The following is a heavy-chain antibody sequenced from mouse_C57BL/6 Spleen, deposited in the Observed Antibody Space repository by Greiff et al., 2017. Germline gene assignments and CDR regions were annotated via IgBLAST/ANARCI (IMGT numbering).Heavy chain of an antibody. Sequence: EVMLVESGGGLVKPGGSLKLSCAASGFTFSSYAMSWVRQTPEKRLEWVATISDGGSYTYYPDNVKGRFTISRDNAKNNLYLQMSHLKSEDTAMYYCARLTTVVPWYFDVWGTGTTVTVSS. CDR1: GFTFSSYA. J-gene: IGHJ1*03. CDR3: ARLTTVVPWYFDV. CDR2: ISDGGSYT. V-gene: IGHV5-4*03. D-gene: IGHD1-1*01.